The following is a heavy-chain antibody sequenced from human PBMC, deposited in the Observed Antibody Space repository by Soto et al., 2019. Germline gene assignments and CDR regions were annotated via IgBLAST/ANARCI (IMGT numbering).Heavy chain of an antibody. CDR2: IYYSGST. Sequence: PSETLSLTCTISGGSISSGGYYWSWIRQHPGKGLEWIGYIYYSGSTYYNPSLKSRVTISVDTSKNQFSLKLSSVTAADTAVYYCARGTPGSVLRFLEWLPTPAFDAFDIWGQGTMVTVSS. CDR1: GGSISSGGYY. D-gene: IGHD3-3*01. V-gene: IGHV4-31*03. CDR3: ARGTPGSVLRFLEWLPTPAFDAFDI. J-gene: IGHJ3*02.